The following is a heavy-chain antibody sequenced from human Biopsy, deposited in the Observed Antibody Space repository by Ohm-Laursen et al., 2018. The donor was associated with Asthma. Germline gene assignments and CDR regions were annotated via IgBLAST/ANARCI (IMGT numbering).Heavy chain of an antibody. CDR1: GDSLSNYA. Sequence: SSVKVSCNASGDSLSNYAISWVRQAPGQGLEWMGVVIPVLGAPDHARMFEGRFTITADESTSTAYMELSSLSSEDTAVYYCAREYSGSDRIVYYYSGLEVWGQGTTVTVSS. CDR2: VIPVLGAP. J-gene: IGHJ6*02. V-gene: IGHV1-69*01. D-gene: IGHD5-12*01. CDR3: AREYSGSDRIVYYYSGLEV.